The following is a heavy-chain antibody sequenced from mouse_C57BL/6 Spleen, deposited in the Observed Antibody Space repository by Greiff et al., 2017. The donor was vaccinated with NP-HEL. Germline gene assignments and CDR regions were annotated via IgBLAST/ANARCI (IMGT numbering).Heavy chain of an antibody. V-gene: IGHV5-4*01. CDR3: ARDYDGYYYFDY. Sequence: EVNVVESGGGLVKPGGSLKLSCAASGFTFSSYAMSWVRQTPEKRLEWVATISDGGSYTYYPDNVKGRFTISRDNAKNNLYLQMSHLKSEDTAMYYCARDYDGYYYFDYWGQGTTLTVSS. D-gene: IGHD2-3*01. CDR2: ISDGGSYT. J-gene: IGHJ2*01. CDR1: GFTFSSYA.